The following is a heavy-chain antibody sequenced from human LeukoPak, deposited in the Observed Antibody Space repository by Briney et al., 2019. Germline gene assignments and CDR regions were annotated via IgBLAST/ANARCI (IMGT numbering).Heavy chain of an antibody. Sequence: GGSLRLSCAASGFTFSSYWMSWVRQAPGKGLEWVSAISGSGGSTYYADSVKGRFTISRDNSKNTLYLQMNSLRAEDTAVYYCASCSPFGYYFDYWGQGTLVTVSS. CDR1: GFTFSSYW. CDR2: ISGSGGST. CDR3: ASCSPFGYYFDY. J-gene: IGHJ4*02. V-gene: IGHV3-23*01. D-gene: IGHD3-16*01.